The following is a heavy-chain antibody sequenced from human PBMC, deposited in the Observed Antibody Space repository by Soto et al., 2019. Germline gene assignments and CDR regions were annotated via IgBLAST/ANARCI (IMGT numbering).Heavy chain of an antibody. J-gene: IGHJ4*02. CDR3: AKDQGYYGSGSPQYYDY. CDR1: GFTFSSFA. Sequence: PGGSLRLSCAVPGFTFSSFAMSWVRQAPGKGLEWVSGISGSGGSTYYADAVKGRFTISRDNSKNTLYLQVNSLRAEDTAVYYCAKDQGYYGSGSPQYYDYWGRGTLVTVSS. V-gene: IGHV3-23*01. D-gene: IGHD3-10*01. CDR2: ISGSGGST.